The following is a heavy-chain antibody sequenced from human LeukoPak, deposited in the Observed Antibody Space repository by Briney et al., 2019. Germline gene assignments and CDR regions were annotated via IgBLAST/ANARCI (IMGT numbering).Heavy chain of an antibody. Sequence: SETLSLTCAVYGGSFSGYYWSWIRQPPGKGLEWIGEINHSGSTNYNPSLKSRVTISVDTSKNQFSLKLSSVTAADTAVYYCARGRWLRFWGQGTLVTVSS. D-gene: IGHD5-12*01. J-gene: IGHJ4*02. CDR3: ARGRWLRF. CDR2: INHSGST. CDR1: GGSFSGYY. V-gene: IGHV4-34*01.